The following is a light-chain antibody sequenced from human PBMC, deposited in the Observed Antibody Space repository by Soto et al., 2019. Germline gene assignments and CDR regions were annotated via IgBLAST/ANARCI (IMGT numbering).Light chain of an antibody. V-gene: IGKV1-9*01. CDR3: QQLNNYPST. CDR1: QDIGIY. Sequence: DIQMTQSPSSLSASVGDRVTITCRASQDIGIYLAWCQQKPGKAPNLLIYAASSLQRGVPSRFSGSGSGTDFTLTISSLQPEDFATYYCQQLNNYPSTFGGGTKVDIK. CDR2: AAS. J-gene: IGKJ4*01.